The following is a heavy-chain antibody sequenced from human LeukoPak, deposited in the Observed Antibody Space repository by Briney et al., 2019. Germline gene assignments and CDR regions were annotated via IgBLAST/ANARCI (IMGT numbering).Heavy chain of an antibody. CDR2: ISGSGGST. D-gene: IGHD2/OR15-2a*01. CDR1: GFTFRSYA. Sequence: PGGSLRLSCAASGFTFRSYAMSWVRQAPGKGLEWVSAISGSGGSTYYADSVKGRFTISRDNSKNTLYLQMNSLRAEDTAVYYCAKDLYPRTASIFDYWGQGTLVTVSS. CDR3: AKDLYPRTASIFDY. J-gene: IGHJ4*02. V-gene: IGHV3-23*01.